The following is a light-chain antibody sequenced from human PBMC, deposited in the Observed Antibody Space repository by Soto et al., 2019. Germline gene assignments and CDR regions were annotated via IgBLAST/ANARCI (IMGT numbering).Light chain of an antibody. Sequence: SSELTQPLSVSVALGQTAKITCEGDNIVNKNVHWYQQRPGQVPVLVIYRDSNRPSGIPERFSGSNSDNTATLTISRAQAGDEADYYCQVWDSFTGVFGGGTKLTVL. CDR1: NIVNKN. CDR3: QVWDSFTGV. J-gene: IGLJ2*01. CDR2: RDS. V-gene: IGLV3-9*01.